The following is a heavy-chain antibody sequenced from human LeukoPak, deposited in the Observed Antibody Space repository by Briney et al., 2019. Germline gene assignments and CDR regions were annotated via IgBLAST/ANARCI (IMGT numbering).Heavy chain of an antibody. CDR3: ARDSGVRGVNGYYYYYYGMDV. CDR2: SIPIFGTE. Sequence: SVTDSFMSTGGIFISYAISGVRQAPGQGLEWMGGSIPIFGTENYVQRFQGRVTINVHGSTRTAYMELRSLKTENTAVYCCARDSGVRGVNGYYYYYYGMDVWGKGTTVTVSS. D-gene: IGHD3-10*01. CDR1: GGIFISYA. J-gene: IGHJ6*04. V-gene: IGHV1-69*13.